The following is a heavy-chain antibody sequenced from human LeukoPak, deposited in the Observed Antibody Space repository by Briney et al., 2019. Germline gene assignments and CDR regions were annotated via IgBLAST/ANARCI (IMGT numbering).Heavy chain of an antibody. CDR1: GGSISSSNW. D-gene: IGHD5-18*01. V-gene: IGHV4-4*02. CDR2: IYHSGST. J-gene: IGHJ4*02. CDR3: AREGIQLWLDLSY. Sequence: SETLSLTCAVSGGSISSSNWWSWVRQPPGKGLGWIGEIYHSGSTNYDPSLKSRVTISVDKSKNQFSLKLSSVTAADTAVYYCAREGIQLWLDLSYWGQGTLVTVSS.